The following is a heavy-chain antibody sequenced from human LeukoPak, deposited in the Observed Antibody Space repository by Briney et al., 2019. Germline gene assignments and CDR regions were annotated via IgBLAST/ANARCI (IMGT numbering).Heavy chain of an antibody. CDR1: GFTFSSYG. CDR2: ISYDGSNK. CDR3: AKIELLWFGEDYYYGMDV. Sequence: PGGSLRLSCAASGFTFSSYGMHWVRQAPGKGLEWVAVISYDGSNKCYADSVKGRFTISRDNSKNTLYLQMNSLRAEDTAVYYCAKIELLWFGEDYYYGMDVWGKGTTVTVSS. D-gene: IGHD3-10*01. J-gene: IGHJ6*04. V-gene: IGHV3-30*18.